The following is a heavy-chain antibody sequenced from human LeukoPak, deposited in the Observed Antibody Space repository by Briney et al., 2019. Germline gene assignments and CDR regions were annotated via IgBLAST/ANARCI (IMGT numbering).Heavy chain of an antibody. D-gene: IGHD6-19*01. CDR2: ICYSGIS. CDR3: ARGKLWQWLVSGRVLYFDY. CDR1: SDSFSSYY. V-gene: IGHV4-59*12. Sequence: SETLSLTCTVSSDSFSSYYWGWIRQPPGKGLECSEYICYSGISNYNPSLKSRVTISVDTSKNQFSLKLSSVTAADTAVYYCARGKLWQWLVSGRVLYFDYWGQGTLVTVSS. J-gene: IGHJ4*02.